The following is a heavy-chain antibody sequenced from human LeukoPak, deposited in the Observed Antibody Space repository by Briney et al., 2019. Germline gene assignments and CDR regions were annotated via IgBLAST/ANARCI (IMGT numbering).Heavy chain of an antibody. Sequence: ASVKVSCKASGYTFTSYGISWVRQAPGQGLEWMGWISAYNGNTNYAQKLQGRVTMTTDTSTSTAYMELRSLRSDDTAVYYCARDRRRTTSIAAAGTGAYWGQGTLVTVSS. CDR2: ISAYNGNT. J-gene: IGHJ4*02. CDR1: GYTFTSYG. V-gene: IGHV1-18*01. D-gene: IGHD6-13*01. CDR3: ARDRRRTTSIAAAGTGAY.